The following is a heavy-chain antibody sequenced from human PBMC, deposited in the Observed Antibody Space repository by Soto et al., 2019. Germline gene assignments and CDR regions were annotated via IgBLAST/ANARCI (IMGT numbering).Heavy chain of an antibody. D-gene: IGHD3-22*01. J-gene: IGHJ4*02. V-gene: IGHV4-4*07. CDR3: ASTTYYYDSRGYSVFDY. Sequence: SETLSLTCTVSGGSISSYYWSWIRQPAGKGLEWIGRIYTSGSTNYNPSLKSRVTMSVDTSKNQFSLKLSSVTAADTAVYYCASTTYYYDSRGYSVFDYWGQGTLVTVSS. CDR2: IYTSGST. CDR1: GGSISSYY.